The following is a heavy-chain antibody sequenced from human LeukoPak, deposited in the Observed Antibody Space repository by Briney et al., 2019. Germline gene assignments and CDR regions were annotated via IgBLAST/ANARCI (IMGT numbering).Heavy chain of an antibody. D-gene: IGHD3-10*01. CDR3: ARVAGHDIRGLITYYFDD. Sequence: PGRSLRLSCAASGFTFRSYGMQWVRQAPGKGLACVAIIWYDGSNKYYSDSVKGRFTISRDNSKNTLYLQMNSLRAEDTAVYYCARVAGHDIRGLITYYFDDWGQGTLVTVSS. J-gene: IGHJ4*02. CDR2: IWYDGSNK. CDR1: GFTFRSYG. V-gene: IGHV3-33*01.